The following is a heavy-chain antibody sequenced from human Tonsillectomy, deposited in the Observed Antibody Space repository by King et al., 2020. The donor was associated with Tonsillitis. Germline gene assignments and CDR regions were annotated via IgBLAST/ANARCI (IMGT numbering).Heavy chain of an antibody. CDR1: GYTFTDYY. Sequence: QLVQAGAEVKKPGASVKVSCKASGYTFTDYYIHRVRQAPGQGLGCMGWLNPKSGGTKYAHKFQGRATMTRDTSINTAYRELSRLRSDDTAVYYCARDTYYDDSGYSDDWGQGTLVTVSS. CDR3: ARDTYYDDSGYSDD. CDR2: LNPKSGGT. V-gene: IGHV1-2*02. D-gene: IGHD3-22*01. J-gene: IGHJ4*02.